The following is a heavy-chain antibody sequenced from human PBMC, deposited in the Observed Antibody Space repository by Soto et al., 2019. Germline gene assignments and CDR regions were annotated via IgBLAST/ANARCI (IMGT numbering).Heavy chain of an antibody. Sequence: EVQLVESGGGLVQPGGSLILSCAVSGFTFSRYWMHWVRQAPGQGLVWVSRIKSDGSNTSYADSVKGRFTISRDNAKNTLYLQMTSLRAEDTAVYYCATLPHYGSGRYGFDYWGQGTLVTVSS. CDR1: GFTFSRYW. CDR2: IKSDGSNT. CDR3: ATLPHYGSGRYGFDY. J-gene: IGHJ4*02. V-gene: IGHV3-74*01. D-gene: IGHD3-10*01.